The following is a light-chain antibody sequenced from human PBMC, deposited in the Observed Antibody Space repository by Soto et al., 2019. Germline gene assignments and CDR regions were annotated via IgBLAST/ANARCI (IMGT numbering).Light chain of an antibody. CDR2: DVR. J-gene: IGLJ1*01. CDR3: SSYTGSTTHV. V-gene: IGLV2-14*03. CDR1: SSDVGGYNC. Sequence: QSALTQPASVSGSPGQSITISCTGTSSDVGGYNCVSWYQQHPVKAPKLMIYDVRNQPSGVSNRFSGSKSGNTASLTISGLQAEDEADYYCSSYTGSTTHVFGTGTKLTVL.